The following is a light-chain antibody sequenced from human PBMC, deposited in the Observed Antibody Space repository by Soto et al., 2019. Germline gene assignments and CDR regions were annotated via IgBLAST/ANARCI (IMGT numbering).Light chain of an antibody. CDR1: SSDFGGYNF. Sequence: QSVLTHPPSASGSPGQSVTISCTGTSSDFGGYNFVSWYQQHPGKAPKLMIYEVTKRPSGVPDRFSGSKSGNTASLTVSGLQAEDEADYYCTSYAGSNSPVVFCGGIKLTVL. CDR3: TSYAGSNSPVV. J-gene: IGLJ2*01. CDR2: EVT. V-gene: IGLV2-8*01.